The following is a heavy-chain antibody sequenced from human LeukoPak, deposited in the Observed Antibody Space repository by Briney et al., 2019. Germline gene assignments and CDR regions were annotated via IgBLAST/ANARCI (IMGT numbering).Heavy chain of an antibody. CDR1: GFTFSSYG. D-gene: IGHD3-22*01. CDR2: ISYDGSNK. J-gene: IGHJ4*02. V-gene: IGHV3-30*18. Sequence: GRSLRLSCAASGFTFSSYGMHWVRQAPGKGLEWVAVISYDGSNKYYADSVKGRFTISRDNSKNTLYLQMNSLRAEDTAVYYCAKEYDSSGYWDYWGQGTLVTVSS. CDR3: AKEYDSSGYWDY.